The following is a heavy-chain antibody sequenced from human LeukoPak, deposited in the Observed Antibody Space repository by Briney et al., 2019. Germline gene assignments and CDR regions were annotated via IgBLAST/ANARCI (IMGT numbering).Heavy chain of an antibody. CDR2: ISNNGGYT. Sequence: GGSLRLSCAASGFTLSTNWMSWVRQAPGKGLEWVSAISNNGGYTYYADSVQGRFTISRDNSKSTLCLQMNSLGAEDTAVYYCAKQLGYCSDGSCYFPYWGQGTLVTVSS. CDR3: AKQLGYCSDGSCYFPY. D-gene: IGHD2-15*01. V-gene: IGHV3-23*01. J-gene: IGHJ4*02. CDR1: GFTLSTNW.